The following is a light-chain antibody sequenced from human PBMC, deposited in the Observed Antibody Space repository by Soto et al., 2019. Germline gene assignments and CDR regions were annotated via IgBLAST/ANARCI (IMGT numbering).Light chain of an antibody. CDR2: GAS. J-gene: IGKJ1*01. CDR1: QNVDSNY. V-gene: IGKV3-20*01. Sequence: EIVMTQSPATLSVSPGGRATLSCRASQNVDSNYLAWYQQKPGQPPRIIIFGASGRATGIPDRFSGSGSGTDFTLTISRLEPEDFAVYYCQQYGSLSWTFGQGTKVDI. CDR3: QQYGSLSWT.